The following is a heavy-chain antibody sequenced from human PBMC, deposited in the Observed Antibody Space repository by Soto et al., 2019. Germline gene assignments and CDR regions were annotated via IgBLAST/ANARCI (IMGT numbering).Heavy chain of an antibody. CDR3: AKDHPGYSYGVHAFDI. J-gene: IGHJ3*02. D-gene: IGHD5-18*01. CDR1: GFTFISYA. Sequence: GGSLRLSCAASGFTFISYAMSWVRQAPGKGLEWVSAISGSGGSTYYADSVKGRFTISRDNSKNTLYLQMNSLRAEDTAAYYCAKDHPGYSYGVHAFDIWGQGTMVTVSS. V-gene: IGHV3-23*01. CDR2: ISGSGGST.